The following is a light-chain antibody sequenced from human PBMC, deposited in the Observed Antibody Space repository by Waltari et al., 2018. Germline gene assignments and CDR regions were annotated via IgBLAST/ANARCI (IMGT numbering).Light chain of an antibody. CDR2: ATN. CDR1: TGSVTSGHY. CDR3: LLYYSGVRV. V-gene: IGLV7-46*01. J-gene: IGLJ3*02. Sequence: QAVVTQEPSLTVSPGGTVTLTCGSSTGSVTSGHYPYWFQQKPGQAPWTLIYATNKKHSWTPARFSGSLLGGEAALTLSGARPEDEAEYFCLLYYSGVRVFGGGTKLTVL.